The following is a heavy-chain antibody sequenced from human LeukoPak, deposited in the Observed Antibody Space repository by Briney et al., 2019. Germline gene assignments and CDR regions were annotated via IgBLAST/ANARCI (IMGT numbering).Heavy chain of an antibody. CDR3: ARDLLYSSSSSSDY. J-gene: IGHJ4*02. Sequence: ASVKVSCKASGGTFSSYAISWVRQAPGQGLEWMGWINPNSGGTNYAQKFQGRVTMTRDTSISTAYMELSRLRSDDTAVYYCARDLLYSSSSSSDYWGQGTLVTVSS. D-gene: IGHD6-6*01. V-gene: IGHV1-2*02. CDR2: INPNSGGT. CDR1: GGTFSSYA.